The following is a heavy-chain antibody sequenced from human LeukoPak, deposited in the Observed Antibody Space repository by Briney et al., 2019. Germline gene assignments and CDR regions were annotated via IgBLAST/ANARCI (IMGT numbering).Heavy chain of an antibody. J-gene: IGHJ4*02. CDR2: ISGSGGST. CDR3: AKDDRQQWLIYYFDY. V-gene: IGHV3-23*01. Sequence: GGSLRLSCAASGFTFSSYAMSWVRQAPGKGLEWVSAISGSGGSTYYADSVKGRFTISRDNSKNTLYLQMNSLRAEDTAVYYCAKDDRQQWLIYYFDYWGQGTLVTVSS. D-gene: IGHD6-19*01. CDR1: GFTFSSYA.